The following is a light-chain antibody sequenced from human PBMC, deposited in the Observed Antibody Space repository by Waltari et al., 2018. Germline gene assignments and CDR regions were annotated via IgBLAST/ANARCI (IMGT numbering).Light chain of an antibody. V-gene: IGLV2-11*02. CDR1: SSDVGGYEY. J-gene: IGLJ1*01. Sequence: QSALTQPRSVSASPGQSVTVSCTGTSSDVGGYEYVSWYQQLPGKAPKLIIYDVTKRPSGVPDRFSGSKAGNSASLTISGLQADDEADYYCCSYAGTSSPSLFGTGTKVTVL. CDR2: DVT. CDR3: CSYAGTSSPSL.